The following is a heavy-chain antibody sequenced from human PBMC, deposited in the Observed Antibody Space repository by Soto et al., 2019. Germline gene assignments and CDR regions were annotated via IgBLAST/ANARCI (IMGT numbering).Heavy chain of an antibody. Sequence: QVQLVQSGAEVKKPGSSVKVSCKASGGTFSSYAISWVRQAPGQVLEWMGGIIPSFGTANYAQKCQGRVTITADESTSTAYMELSSLRSEDTAVYYCARVPYDSSGFYDFDIWGQGTMVTVSS. D-gene: IGHD3-22*01. V-gene: IGHV1-69*12. J-gene: IGHJ3*02. CDR2: IIPSFGTA. CDR1: GGTFSSYA. CDR3: ARVPYDSSGFYDFDI.